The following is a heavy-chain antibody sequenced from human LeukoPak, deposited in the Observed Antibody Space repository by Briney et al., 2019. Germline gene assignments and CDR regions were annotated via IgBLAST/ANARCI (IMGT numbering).Heavy chain of an antibody. J-gene: IGHJ4*02. CDR1: GFTFSSYA. CDR2: ISDSGGTT. Sequence: GGSLRLSCAASGFTFSSYAMSWVRQAPGKGLEWVSGISDSGGTTYYADSVKGRFTISSDNSKNPLYLQMNSLRAEDTAVYYCARGRIARLPYFDYWGQGTLVTVSS. V-gene: IGHV3-23*01. D-gene: IGHD5-18*01. CDR3: ARGRIARLPYFDY.